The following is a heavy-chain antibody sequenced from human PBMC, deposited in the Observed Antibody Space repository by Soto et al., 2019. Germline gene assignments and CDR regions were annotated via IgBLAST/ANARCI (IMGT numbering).Heavy chain of an antibody. Sequence: SETLSLTCTVSGASISSYYWAWIRQPPEKGLEWIGYISYSGGANYNPSLKSRVTMSVDTSMNQFSLKLISMTAADTAVYYCGRVVRSGGRGQRLDYCGKGTLVTVSS. CDR3: GRVVRSGGRGQRLDY. V-gene: IGHV4-59*01. CDR2: ISYSGGA. D-gene: IGHD3-16*01. CDR1: GASISSYY. J-gene: IGHJ4*02.